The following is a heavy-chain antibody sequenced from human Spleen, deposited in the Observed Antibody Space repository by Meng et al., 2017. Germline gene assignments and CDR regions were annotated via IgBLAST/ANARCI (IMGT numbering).Heavy chain of an antibody. J-gene: IGHJ4*02. Sequence: EVQLVESGGGLVKPGGSLRCSGAASGFTFSSYSMSGVRPAPGKGLEWVSSISSTTTIYADSVKGRFTISRDNAKNSLYLQMNSLRAEDTAVYYCAKSRCGGNCYYNFDSWGQGTLVTVSS. CDR3: AKSRCGGNCYYNFDS. V-gene: IGHV3-21*01. CDR1: GFTFSSYS. D-gene: IGHD2-15*01. CDR2: ISSTTT.